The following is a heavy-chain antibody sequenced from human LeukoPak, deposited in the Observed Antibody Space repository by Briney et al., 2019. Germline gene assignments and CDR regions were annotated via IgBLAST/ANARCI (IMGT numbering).Heavy chain of an antibody. CDR2: ISGSGGST. Sequence: GGSLRLSCAASGFTFSSYGMSWVRQAPGKGLEWVSAISGSGGSTYYADSVKGRFTISRDNSKNTLYLQMNSLRAEDTAVYYCAKDSGYGDYSLGYWGQGTLVTVSS. CDR1: GFTFSSYG. J-gene: IGHJ4*02. V-gene: IGHV3-23*01. D-gene: IGHD4-17*01. CDR3: AKDSGYGDYSLGY.